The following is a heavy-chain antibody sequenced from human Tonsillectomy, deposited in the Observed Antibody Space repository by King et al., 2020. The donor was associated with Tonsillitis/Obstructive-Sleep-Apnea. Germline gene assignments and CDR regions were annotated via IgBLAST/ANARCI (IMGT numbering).Heavy chain of an antibody. CDR3: ARIQEPYYYYGMDV. Sequence: VQLVESGGGLVKPGGSLRLSCAASGFTFSDYYMSWIRQAPGKGLEWVSYISSSSSYTNYADSVKGRFTISSDNAKNSLYLQMNSLRAEDTAVYYCARIQEPYYYYGMDVWGQGTTVTVSS. D-gene: IGHD1-14*01. J-gene: IGHJ6*02. V-gene: IGHV3-11*06. CDR2: ISSSSSYT. CDR1: GFTFSDYY.